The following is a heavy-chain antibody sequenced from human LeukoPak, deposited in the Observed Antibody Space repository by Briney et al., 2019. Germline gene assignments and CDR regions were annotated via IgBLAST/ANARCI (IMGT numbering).Heavy chain of an antibody. Sequence: ASVKVSCKASGGTFSSYAISWVRQAPGQGLEWMGGIIPIFGTANYAQKFQGRVTITADESTSTAYMELSSLRSEDTAVYYCARDINPTPHYDFWSGYFGYWGQGTLVTASS. CDR3: ARDINPTPHYDFWSGYFGY. D-gene: IGHD3-3*01. J-gene: IGHJ4*02. CDR2: IIPIFGTA. V-gene: IGHV1-69*13. CDR1: GGTFSSYA.